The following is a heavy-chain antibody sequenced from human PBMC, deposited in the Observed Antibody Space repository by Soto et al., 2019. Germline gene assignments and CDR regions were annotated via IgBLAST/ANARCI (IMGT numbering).Heavy chain of an antibody. V-gene: IGHV5-51*01. CDR3: ARGLYTYGLDY. CDR1: GYSFTSYW. CDR2: IYPGDSDT. D-gene: IGHD5-18*01. Sequence: PXDSLKISCKGSGYSFTSYWIGLVRQMPGKGLEWMGIIYPGDSDTRYSPSFQGQVTFSADKSISTAYLQWSSLRASDTAMYFCARGLYTYGLDYWGQGTLVTVSS. J-gene: IGHJ4*02.